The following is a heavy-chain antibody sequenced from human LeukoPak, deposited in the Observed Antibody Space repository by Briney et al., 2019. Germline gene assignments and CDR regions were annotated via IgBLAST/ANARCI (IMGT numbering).Heavy chain of an antibody. J-gene: IGHJ4*02. CDR1: GFSFSNFG. V-gene: IGHV3-33*06. CDR3: VKGGDGFNFGDH. CDR2: IWSDGRKT. D-gene: IGHD5-24*01. Sequence: GRSQRLSCAASGFSFSNFGMHWVRQTPGKGLEWVALIWSDGRKTHYADSVMGRFTISRDNSENTLYSQMNSLRVEDTAVYYCVKGGDGFNFGDHWGQGNRVTVSS.